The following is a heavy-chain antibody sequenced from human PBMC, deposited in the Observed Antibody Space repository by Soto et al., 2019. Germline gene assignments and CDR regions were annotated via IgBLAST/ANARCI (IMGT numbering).Heavy chain of an antibody. V-gene: IGHV5-51*03. J-gene: IGHJ6*02. CDR2: IYPGDSDT. D-gene: IGHD1-26*01. CDR1: GYSFTSYW. Sequence: EVQLVQSGAEVKKPGESLKISCKGSGYSFTSYWIGWVRQMPGKGLECMGIIYPGDSDTRYSPSFQGQVTISADKYISTAYLQWSSLKASDTAMYYCARPTTRGKNYSGMDVWGQGTTVTVSS. CDR3: ARPTTRGKNYSGMDV.